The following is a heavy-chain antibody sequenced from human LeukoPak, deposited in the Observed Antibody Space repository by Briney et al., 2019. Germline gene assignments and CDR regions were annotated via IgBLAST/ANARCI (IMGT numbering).Heavy chain of an antibody. CDR2: ISYDGSNK. Sequence: GGSLRLSCAASGFIFSSYGMHWVRQAPGKGLEWVAVISYDGSNKYYADSVKGRFTISRDNSKNTLYLQMNSLRAEDTAVYYCARGGIPDYGDYVVLDYWGQGTLVTVSS. D-gene: IGHD4-17*01. CDR3: ARGGIPDYGDYVVLDY. CDR1: GFIFSSYG. V-gene: IGHV3-30*03. J-gene: IGHJ4*02.